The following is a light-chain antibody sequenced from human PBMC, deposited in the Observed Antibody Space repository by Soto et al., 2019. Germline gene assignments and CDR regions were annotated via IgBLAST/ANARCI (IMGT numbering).Light chain of an antibody. V-gene: IGLV3-21*04. J-gene: IGLJ2*01. Sequence: SYELTQPPSVSVAPGKTARITCGGNNIGSKSVHWYQQKPGQAPVLVIYYDSDRHSGIPERFSGSNSGNTATLTISSVEAGAEADYYCHVWASSSDIYVVFGAGTKLTVL. CDR3: HVWASSSDIYVV. CDR2: YDS. CDR1: NIGSKS.